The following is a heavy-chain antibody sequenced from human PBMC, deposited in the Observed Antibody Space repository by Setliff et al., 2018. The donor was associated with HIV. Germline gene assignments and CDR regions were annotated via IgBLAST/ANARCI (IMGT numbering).Heavy chain of an antibody. J-gene: IGHJ4*02. CDR1: GGSASNSNYY. CDR3: AAFFVTPLTTQDF. Sequence: SETLSLTCTVSGGSASNSNYYTNWIRQPPGKGLEWIGSIYHSGNTYYMPSLQSRVTISVDTSKNQFSLKLSSVTAADTAIYYCAAFFVTPLTTQDFWGQGTLVTVSS. V-gene: IGHV4-39*07. CDR2: IYHSGNT. D-gene: IGHD4-17*01.